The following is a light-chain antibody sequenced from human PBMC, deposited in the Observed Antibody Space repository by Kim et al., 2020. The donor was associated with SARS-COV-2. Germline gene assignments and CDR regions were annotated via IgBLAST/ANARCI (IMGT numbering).Light chain of an antibody. V-gene: IGKV4-1*01. J-gene: IGKJ4*01. Sequence: RATINCKSSQSVLYSSNNKNYLAWYQQKVGQPPKLLIYWASTRESGVPDRFSGSGSGTDFTLTISSLQAEDVALYYCQQYYSNPLTFGGGTKLEI. CDR2: WAS. CDR1: QSVLYSSNNKNY. CDR3: QQYYSNPLT.